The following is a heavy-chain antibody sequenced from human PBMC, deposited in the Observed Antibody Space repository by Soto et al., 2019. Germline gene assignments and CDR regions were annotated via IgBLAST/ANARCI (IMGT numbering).Heavy chain of an antibody. V-gene: IGHV1-69*13. CDR1: GGTFSSYA. J-gene: IGHJ4*02. CDR2: IIPIFGTA. CDR3: ARGGADRLRYFDWSHDY. D-gene: IGHD3-9*01. Sequence: GASVKVSCKASGGTFSSYAISWVRQAPGQGLEWMGGIIPIFGTANYAQKFQGRVTITADESTSTAYMELSSLRSEDTAVYYCARGGADRLRYFDWSHDYWGQGTLVTSPQ.